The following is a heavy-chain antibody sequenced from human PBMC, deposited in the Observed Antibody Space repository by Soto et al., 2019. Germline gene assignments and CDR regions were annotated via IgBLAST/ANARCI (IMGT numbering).Heavy chain of an antibody. CDR1: GGSISSSNW. V-gene: IGHV4-4*02. D-gene: IGHD6-19*01. Sequence: QVQLQESGPGLVKPSGTLSLTCAVSGGSISSSNWWSWVRQPPGKGLEWIGEIYHSGSTNYNPSLKSRVTISVNKPKNRFPLKLSSVTAADTAVYYCARVIIGYSSGWYYFDCWGQGTLVTVSS. CDR3: ARVIIGYSSGWYYFDC. J-gene: IGHJ4*02. CDR2: IYHSGST.